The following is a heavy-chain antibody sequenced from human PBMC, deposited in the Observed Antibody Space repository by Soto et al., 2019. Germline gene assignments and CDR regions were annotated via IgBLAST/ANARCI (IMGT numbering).Heavy chain of an antibody. CDR1: GYSFTSYW. J-gene: IGHJ6*02. Sequence: PGESLKISCKGSGYSFTSYWIGWVRQMPGKGLEWMGIIYPDDSDTRYSPSFQGQVTISADKSINTAYLHWSSLKASDTAMYYCARRGTSSSGAYYGMDVWGQGTTVTVSS. CDR3: ARRGTSSSGAYYGMDV. D-gene: IGHD6-25*01. V-gene: IGHV5-51*01. CDR2: IYPDDSDT.